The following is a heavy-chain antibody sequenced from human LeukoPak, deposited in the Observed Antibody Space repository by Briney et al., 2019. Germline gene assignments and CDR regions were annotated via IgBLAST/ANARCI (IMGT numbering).Heavy chain of an antibody. CDR1: GFTFSSYA. CDR2: ISGSGGST. D-gene: IGHD3-22*01. J-gene: IGHJ4*02. CDR3: AKATYYYDSSGYYTPFDY. Sequence: GGSLRLSCAASGFTFSSYAMGWVRQAPGKGLEWVSAISGSGGSTYYADSVKGRFTISRDNSKNTLYLQMNSLRAEDTAVYYCAKATYYYDSSGYYTPFDYWGQGTLVTVSS. V-gene: IGHV3-23*01.